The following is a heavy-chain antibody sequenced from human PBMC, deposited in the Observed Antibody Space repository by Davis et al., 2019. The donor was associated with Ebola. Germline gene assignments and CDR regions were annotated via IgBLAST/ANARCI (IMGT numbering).Heavy chain of an antibody. CDR3: VRLAGLVQRIDY. Sequence: GESLKISCKASGYSFTSYWIGWVRQMPGKGLEWMGIIYPRDVDIRYTPSFQGQVTISADKSISTAYLQWTSLKASDTAMYYCVRLAGLVQRIDYWGRGTLVSVSS. D-gene: IGHD3/OR15-3a*01. CDR1: GYSFTSYW. CDR2: IYPRDVDI. J-gene: IGHJ4*02. V-gene: IGHV5-51*01.